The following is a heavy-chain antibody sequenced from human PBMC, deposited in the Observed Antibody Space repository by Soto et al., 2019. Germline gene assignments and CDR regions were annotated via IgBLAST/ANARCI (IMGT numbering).Heavy chain of an antibody. J-gene: IGHJ6*02. CDR2: IIPIFGTA. CDR1: GGTFSSYA. Sequence: ASVKVSCKASGGTFSSYAISWVRQAPGQGLEWMGGIIPIFGTANYAHKFQGRVTITADESTSTAYMELSSLRSEDTAVYYCARDIVVVVAANHYYYGMDVWGQGTTVTVSS. V-gene: IGHV1-69*13. CDR3: ARDIVVVVAANHYYYGMDV. D-gene: IGHD2-15*01.